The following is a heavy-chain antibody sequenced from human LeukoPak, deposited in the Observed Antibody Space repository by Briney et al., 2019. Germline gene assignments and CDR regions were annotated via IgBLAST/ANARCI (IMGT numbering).Heavy chain of an antibody. CDR2: IIPIFGTA. V-gene: IGHV1-69*05. CDR1: GGTFSSYA. J-gene: IGHJ6*02. Sequence: SVKVSCKASGGTFSSYAISWVRQAPGQGLEWMGGIIPIFGTANYAQKFQGRVTMTRNTSISTAYMELSSLRSEDTAVYYCARESLCSSTSCFNMDVWGQGTTVTVSS. D-gene: IGHD2-2*01. CDR3: ARESLCSSTSCFNMDV.